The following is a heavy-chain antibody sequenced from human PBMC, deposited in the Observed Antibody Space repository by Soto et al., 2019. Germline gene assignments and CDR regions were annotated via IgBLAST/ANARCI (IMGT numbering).Heavy chain of an antibody. D-gene: IGHD2-8*01. CDR3: ARDACTNGVCYRDYYYGMDV. V-gene: IGHV3-33*01. Sequence: GGSLRLSCAASGFTFSSYGMHWVRQAPGKGLEWVAVICYDGSNKYYADSVKGRFTISRDNSKNTLYLQMNSLRAEDTAVYYCARDACTNGVCYRDYYYGMDVWGQGTTVTVSS. CDR1: GFTFSSYG. J-gene: IGHJ6*02. CDR2: ICYDGSNK.